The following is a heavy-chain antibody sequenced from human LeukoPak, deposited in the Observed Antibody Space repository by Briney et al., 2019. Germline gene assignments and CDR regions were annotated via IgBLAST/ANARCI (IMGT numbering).Heavy chain of an antibody. V-gene: IGHV3-23*01. Sequence: GGSLRPSCAASGFTFSSYAMSWVRQAPGKGLEWVSAISGSGGSTYYADSVKGRFTISRDNSKNTLYLQMNSLRAEDTAVYYCAKDIEYSSSWPHAFDIWGQGTMVTVSS. CDR1: GFTFSSYA. CDR3: AKDIEYSSSWPHAFDI. D-gene: IGHD6-13*01. J-gene: IGHJ3*02. CDR2: ISGSGGST.